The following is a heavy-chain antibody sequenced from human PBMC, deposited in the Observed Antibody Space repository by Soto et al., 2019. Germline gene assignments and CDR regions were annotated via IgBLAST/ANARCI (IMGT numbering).Heavy chain of an antibody. D-gene: IGHD3-16*02. CDR2: IYWDDDK. Sequence: QITLKESGPTLVKPTQTLTLTCTFSGFSLSTSGVGVGWIRRPPGKALEWLALIYWDDDKRYSPSLKSRLTTTKDSSKIQVVLTITTVDPVDTATYFCAHSVMISFWGVVGHNCFAPWGQGTLVTVSS. V-gene: IGHV2-5*02. CDR1: GFSLSTSGVG. J-gene: IGHJ5*02. CDR3: AHSVMISFWGVVGHNCFAP.